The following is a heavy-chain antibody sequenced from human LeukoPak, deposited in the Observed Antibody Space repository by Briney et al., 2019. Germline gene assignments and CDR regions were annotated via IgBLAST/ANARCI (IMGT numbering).Heavy chain of an antibody. V-gene: IGHV4-30-4*01. Sequence: SETLSLTCTVSGGSISSGDYYWSWIRQPPGKGLEWIGYIYYSGSTYYNPSLKSRVTISVDTSKNQFSLKLSSVTATDTAAYYCARDSGAVEDTGVGFDYWGQGTLVTVSS. CDR3: ARDSGAVEDTGVGFDY. CDR2: IYYSGST. J-gene: IGHJ4*02. D-gene: IGHD2-8*02. CDR1: GGSISSGDYY.